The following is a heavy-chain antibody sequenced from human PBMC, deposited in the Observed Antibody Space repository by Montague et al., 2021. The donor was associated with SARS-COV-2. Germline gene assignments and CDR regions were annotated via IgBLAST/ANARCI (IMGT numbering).Heavy chain of an antibody. V-gene: IGHV4-61*02. CDR2: IYTRGNT. CDR3: ASEWEVYGNFDY. Sequence: TLSLTCTVSGASINNGRYYWSWIRQPAGKGPEWIGRIYTRGNTNYNPSLKSRVTISLDTSMKQFSLKLSSVTAADTAIYYCASEWEVYGNFDYWGQGIVVTVSS. CDR1: GASINNGRYY. D-gene: IGHD1-26*01. J-gene: IGHJ4*02.